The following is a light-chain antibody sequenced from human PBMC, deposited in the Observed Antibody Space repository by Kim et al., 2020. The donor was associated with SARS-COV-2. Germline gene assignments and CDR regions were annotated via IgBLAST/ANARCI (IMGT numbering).Light chain of an antibody. CDR3: QVWDTGSDHPI. Sequence: PGKTASTTSGDNSSGFQPFHWHQQKPGQAPVLVISYDTDRPSGIPERFSGSNSGNTATLTISRVEAGDAADYYCQVWDTGSDHPIFGGGTQLTVL. CDR1: SSGFQP. CDR2: YDT. J-gene: IGLJ2*01. V-gene: IGLV3-21*04.